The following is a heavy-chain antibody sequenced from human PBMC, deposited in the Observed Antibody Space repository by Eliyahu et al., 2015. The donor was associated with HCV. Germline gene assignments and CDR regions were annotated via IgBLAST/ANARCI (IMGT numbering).Heavy chain of an antibody. CDR2: IYSGGST. V-gene: IGHV3-53*02. CDR1: GFTVSSNY. J-gene: IGHJ4*02. D-gene: IGHD6-19*01. Sequence: EVQLVETGGGLIQPGGSLRLSCAASGFTVSSNYMSWVRQAPGKGLEWVSVIYSGGSTYYADSVKGRFTISRDNSKNTLYLQMNSLRAEDTAVYYCARDMAVANWYYFDYWGQGTLVTVSS. CDR3: ARDMAVANWYYFDY.